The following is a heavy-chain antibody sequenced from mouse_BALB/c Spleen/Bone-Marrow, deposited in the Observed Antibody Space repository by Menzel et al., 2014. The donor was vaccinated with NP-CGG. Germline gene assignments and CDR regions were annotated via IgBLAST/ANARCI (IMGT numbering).Heavy chain of an antibody. CDR3: ARSKGIMGAMDY. Sequence: SGPELVKPGASERVFCKTYGHTFTEYTMNWVKKSHGLRLERFGGINANNGDYRYSQKFKVKVTLAVAKTTSTAYMKIRSLAFEDSAFYSCARSKGIMGAMDYWGQGTSVTVSS. CDR2: INANNGDY. V-gene: IGHV1-22*01. CDR1: GHTFTEYT. J-gene: IGHJ4*01.